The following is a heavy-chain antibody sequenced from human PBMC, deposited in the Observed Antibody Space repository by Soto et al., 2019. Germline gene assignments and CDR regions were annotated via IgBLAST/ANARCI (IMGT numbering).Heavy chain of an antibody. D-gene: IGHD3-10*01. Sequence: GGSLRLSCATSGFTFSIYSMAWVRQAPGKGLEWVSSISSSSSYIYYADSVKGRFTISRDNAKNSLYLQMNSLRAEDTAVYYCARDLAGGYYGMDVWGQGTTVTVSS. CDR1: GFTFSIYS. J-gene: IGHJ6*02. CDR3: ARDLAGGYYGMDV. CDR2: ISSSSSYI. V-gene: IGHV3-21*01.